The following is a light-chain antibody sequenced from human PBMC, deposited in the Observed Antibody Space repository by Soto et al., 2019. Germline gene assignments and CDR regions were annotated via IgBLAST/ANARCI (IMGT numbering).Light chain of an antibody. V-gene: IGKV3-15*01. J-gene: IGKJ1*01. Sequence: IVMTQSPATLSVSPGERATLSCRACDSVSDYLAWYQQKPGRAPRLLVYRSSTRAADVSARISGSGSGTEFTVSISSLQPEDSAVYYCRQYYKWPPWTFRQGTEVDI. CDR3: RQYYKWPPWT. CDR2: RSS. CDR1: DSVSDY.